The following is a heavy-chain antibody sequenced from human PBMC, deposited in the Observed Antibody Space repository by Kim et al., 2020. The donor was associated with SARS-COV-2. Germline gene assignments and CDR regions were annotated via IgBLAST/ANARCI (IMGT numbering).Heavy chain of an antibody. J-gene: IGHJ6*03. CDR1: GYTFTGYY. CDR3: ARIALAAAGIHPFGYYYYMDV. D-gene: IGHD6-13*01. CDR2: INPNSGGT. Sequence: ASVKVSCKASGYTFTGYYMHWVRQAPGQGLEWMGWINPNSGGTNYAQKFQGRVTMTRDTSISTAYMELSRLRSDDTAVYYCARIALAAAGIHPFGYYYYMDVWGKGTTVTVSS. V-gene: IGHV1-2*02.